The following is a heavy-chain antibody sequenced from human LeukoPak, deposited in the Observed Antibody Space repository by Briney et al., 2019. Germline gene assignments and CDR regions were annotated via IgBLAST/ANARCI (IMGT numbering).Heavy chain of an antibody. CDR3: AREGGWLQKSRAFDI. CDR1: GGSISSYY. D-gene: IGHD3-22*01. CDR2: IYYSGST. Sequence: PSETLSLTCTVSGGSISSYYWSWIRQPPGKGLEWIGYIYYSGSTNYNPSLKSRVTISVDTSKNQFSLKLSSVTAADTAVYYCAREGGWLQKSRAFDIWGQGTMVTVSS. V-gene: IGHV4-59*01. J-gene: IGHJ3*02.